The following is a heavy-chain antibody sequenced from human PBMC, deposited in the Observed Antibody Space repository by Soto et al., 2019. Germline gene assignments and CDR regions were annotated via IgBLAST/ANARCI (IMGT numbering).Heavy chain of an antibody. D-gene: IGHD3-22*01. CDR1: GGSISSGDYY. V-gene: IGHV4-30-4*01. J-gene: IGHJ4*02. CDR2: IYYSGST. Sequence: QVQLQESGPGLVKPSQTLSLTCTVSGGSISSGDYYWSWIRQPPGKGLEWIGYIYYSGSTYYNPSLKSRVTISVDTSKNQVSLKLSSVTAADTAVYYCARVDGSGYQPFDYWGQGTLVTVSS. CDR3: ARVDGSGYQPFDY.